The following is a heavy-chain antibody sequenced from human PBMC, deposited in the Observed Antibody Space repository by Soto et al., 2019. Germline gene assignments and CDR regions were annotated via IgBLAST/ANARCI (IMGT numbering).Heavy chain of an antibody. CDR2: ISSSSSTI. CDR1: GFTFSSYS. V-gene: IGHV3-48*02. D-gene: IGHD6-19*01. J-gene: IGHJ3*02. Sequence: GGYLRLSCAASGFTFSSYSMNWDRQAPGKGLEWVSYISSSSSTIYYADSVKGRFTISRDNAKNSLYLQMNSLRDEDTTVYYCARDIAVAGTPDAFDIWGQGTMVTVSS. CDR3: ARDIAVAGTPDAFDI.